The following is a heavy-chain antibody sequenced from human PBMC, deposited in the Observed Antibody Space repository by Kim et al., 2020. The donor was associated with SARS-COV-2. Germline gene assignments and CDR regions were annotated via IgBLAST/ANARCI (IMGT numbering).Heavy chain of an antibody. CDR2: IKSKTDGGTT. D-gene: IGHD3-22*01. CDR3: TTAPIVVVNRGKWGWFDP. CDR1: GFTFSNAW. J-gene: IGHJ5*02. V-gene: IGHV3-15*01. Sequence: GGSLRLSCAASGFTFSNAWMSWVRQAPGKGLEWVGRIKSKTDGGTTDYAAPVKGRFTISRDDSKNTLYLQMNSLKTEDTAVYYCTTAPIVVVNRGKWGWFDPWGQGTLVTVSS.